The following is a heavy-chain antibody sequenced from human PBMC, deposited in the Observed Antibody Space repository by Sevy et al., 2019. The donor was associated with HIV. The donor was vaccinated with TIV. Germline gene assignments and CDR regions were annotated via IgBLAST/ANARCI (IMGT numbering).Heavy chain of an antibody. V-gene: IGHV3-7*01. D-gene: IGHD3-10*01. J-gene: IGHJ4*02. CDR3: AQETFRRSDS. CDR2: IKPDGSNK. Sequence: GGSLRLSCAASGFSFSAYWMNWVRQAPGKGLEWVANIKPDGSNKHYVDSAEGRFTISRDNAKNSLYLQMNSLRVEDTAMYYCAQETFRRSDSWGQGTLVTVSS. CDR1: GFSFSAYW.